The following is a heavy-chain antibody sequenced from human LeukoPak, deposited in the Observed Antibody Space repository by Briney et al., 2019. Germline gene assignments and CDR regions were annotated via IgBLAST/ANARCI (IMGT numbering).Heavy chain of an antibody. V-gene: IGHV1-8*03. J-gene: IGHJ3*02. CDR1: GYTFTSYD. CDR2: MNPNSGNT. Sequence: ASVKVSCKASGYTFTSYDINWVRQATGQGLEWMGWMNPNSGNTGYAQKFQGRVTITRNTSISTAYMELSSLRSEDTAVYYCARYYDSSAFDIWGQGTMVTVSS. CDR3: ARYYDSSAFDI. D-gene: IGHD3-22*01.